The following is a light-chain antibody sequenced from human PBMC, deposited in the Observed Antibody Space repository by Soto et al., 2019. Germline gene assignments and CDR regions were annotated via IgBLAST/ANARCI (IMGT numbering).Light chain of an antibody. CDR3: QQRSSWPLT. J-gene: IGKJ3*01. CDR1: QGVSRY. CDR2: DAF. V-gene: IGKV3-11*01. Sequence: EIVLTQSPATLSLFPGERATLSCRASQGVSRYLAWYQQRPGQTPRLLIYDAFNRATGIPARFSGSGSGTDFTLSISSLEPEDFAVYYCQQRSSWPLTFSPGTTVDI.